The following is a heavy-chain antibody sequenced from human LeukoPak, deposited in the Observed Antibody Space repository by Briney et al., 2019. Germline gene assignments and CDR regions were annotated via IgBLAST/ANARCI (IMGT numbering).Heavy chain of an antibody. CDR3: AKTDY. J-gene: IGHJ4*02. Sequence: PGGSLRLSCAASGFTFSSYGVHWVRQAPGKGLEWVAVISYDGSNKYYADSVKGRFTISRDNSKNTLYLQMNSLRAEDTAVYYCAKTDYWGQGTLVTVSS. CDR1: GFTFSSYG. CDR2: ISYDGSNK. V-gene: IGHV3-30*18.